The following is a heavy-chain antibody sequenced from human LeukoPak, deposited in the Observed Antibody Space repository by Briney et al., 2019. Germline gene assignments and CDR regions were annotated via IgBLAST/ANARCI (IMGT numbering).Heavy chain of an antibody. J-gene: IGHJ4*02. CDR2: ISAYNGNT. D-gene: IGHD3-22*01. CDR3: ARETYYYDSSGYYSEDY. CDR1: GYTFTSYG. Sequence: ASVKVSCKASGYTFTSYGISWVRQAPGQGLEWMGWISAYNGNTNYAQKLQGRVTMTTDTSTSTAYMELRSLRSDDTAVYYCARETYYYDSSGYYSEDYWGQRTLVTVSS. V-gene: IGHV1-18*01.